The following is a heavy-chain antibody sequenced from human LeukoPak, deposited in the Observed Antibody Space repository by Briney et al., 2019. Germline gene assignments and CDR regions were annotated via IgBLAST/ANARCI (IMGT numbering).Heavy chain of an antibody. CDR1: GFTFSSYA. Sequence: QPGGSLRHSCAASGFTFSSYALSWVRQAPGKGPEWVSAISGSGGSTYYADSVKGRFTISRDNSKNTLYLQMNSLRAEDTAVYYCAKVVSYYYDSSCYYQDYWGQG. J-gene: IGHJ4*02. CDR3: AKVVSYYYDSSCYYQDY. CDR2: ISGSGGST. D-gene: IGHD3-22*01. V-gene: IGHV3-23*01.